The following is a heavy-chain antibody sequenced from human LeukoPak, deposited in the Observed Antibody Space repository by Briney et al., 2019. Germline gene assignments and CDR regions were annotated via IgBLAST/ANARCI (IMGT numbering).Heavy chain of an antibody. Sequence: PGGSLRLSCAASGFTFSSYGMNWVRQAPGKGLEWVSSISSSSSYIYYADSVKGRFTISRDNAKDSLYLQMNSLRAEDTAVYYCAREVGDYFDYWGQGTLVTVSS. V-gene: IGHV3-21*01. D-gene: IGHD3-16*01. CDR1: GFTFSSYG. CDR3: AREVGDYFDY. J-gene: IGHJ4*02. CDR2: ISSSSSYI.